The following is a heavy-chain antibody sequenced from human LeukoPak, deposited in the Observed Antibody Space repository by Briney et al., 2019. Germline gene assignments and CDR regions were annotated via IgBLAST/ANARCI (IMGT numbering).Heavy chain of an antibody. CDR3: AKDGTGPINRAEYFQH. J-gene: IGHJ1*01. CDR1: GFTVSYNY. Sequence: PGGSLRLSCAASGFTVSYNYMSWVRQAPGKGLEWVSVIYSGANTYYADSVKGRSTISRDDSKNTLFLQVNSLRAEDTAVYYCAKDGTGPINRAEYFQHWGQGTLVTVSS. D-gene: IGHD6-13*01. V-gene: IGHV3-66*01. CDR2: IYSGANT.